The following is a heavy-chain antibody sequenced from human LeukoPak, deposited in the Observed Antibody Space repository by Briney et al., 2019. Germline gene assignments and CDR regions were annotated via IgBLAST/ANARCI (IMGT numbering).Heavy chain of an antibody. CDR1: GFTFSRYA. CDR3: ANGGGGKLDP. CDR2: ISGRDGST. Sequence: GGSLRLSCAASGFTFSRYAMSLVRHAPGRGLEWVSGISGRDGSTYYADSVRGRFTISRDNSKNTLYLQMNSLRAEDTAVYYCANGGGGKLDPWGQGTLVTVSS. V-gene: IGHV3-23*01. J-gene: IGHJ5*02. D-gene: IGHD3-16*01.